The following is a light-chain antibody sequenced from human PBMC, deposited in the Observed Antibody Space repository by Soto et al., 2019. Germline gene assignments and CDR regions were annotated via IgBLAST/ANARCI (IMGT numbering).Light chain of an antibody. CDR2: DAS. Sequence: ESVLTQSPGALSLSPGERATRSCGASQSVSSSYLAWYQQKPGQAPRLLIYDASSRATGIPDRFSGGGSGTDFTLTISRLEPEDFAVYYCQQFSSYPLTFGGGTKV. V-gene: IGKV3-20*01. CDR3: QQFSSYPLT. J-gene: IGKJ4*01. CDR1: QSVSSSY.